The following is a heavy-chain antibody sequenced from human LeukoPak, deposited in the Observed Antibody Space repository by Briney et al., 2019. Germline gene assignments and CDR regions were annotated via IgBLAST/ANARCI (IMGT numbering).Heavy chain of an antibody. V-gene: IGHV3-21*06. CDR2: ISGSGTEI. CDR1: GSTFSRFA. D-gene: IGHD2-21*02. J-gene: IGHJ4*02. Sequence: KTGGSLRLSCTASGSTFSRFAMNWVRQAPGQGLEWVSSISGSGTEIYYADSVKGRFTISRDNAKSALFLQMNSLSAEDSAVYFCARGCGYDCYPFRDYWGQGTLVTVSS. CDR3: ARGCGYDCYPFRDY.